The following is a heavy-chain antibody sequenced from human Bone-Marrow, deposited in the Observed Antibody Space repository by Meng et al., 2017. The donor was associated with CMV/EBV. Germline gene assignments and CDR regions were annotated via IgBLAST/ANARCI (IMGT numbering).Heavy chain of an antibody. V-gene: IGHV3-43*01. CDR3: AREGGKYYYDSSGIDY. Sequence: GGSLRLSCATSGFKFDDFTMHWVRQRPGQGLEWVSLITWSGSNTYYSDSVRGRFTISRDNSKNTLYLQMNSLRAEDTAVYYCAREGGKYYYDSSGIDYWGQGTLVTVSS. CDR2: ITWSGSNT. J-gene: IGHJ4*02. D-gene: IGHD3-22*01. CDR1: GFKFDDFT.